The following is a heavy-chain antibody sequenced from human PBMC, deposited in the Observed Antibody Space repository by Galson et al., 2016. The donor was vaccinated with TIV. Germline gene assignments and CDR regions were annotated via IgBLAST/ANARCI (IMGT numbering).Heavy chain of an antibody. Sequence: SVKVSCKASGYTFTSYGINWVRQVPGQGLEWVGWISAYNGNTNYAQMLQGRVTMTTDTSTSTAYMELRSLRSDDTAVYYCAREYYYYAMGVWGQGTTVIVSS. CDR1: GYTFTSYG. V-gene: IGHV1-18*01. CDR2: ISAYNGNT. J-gene: IGHJ6*02. CDR3: AREYYYYAMGV.